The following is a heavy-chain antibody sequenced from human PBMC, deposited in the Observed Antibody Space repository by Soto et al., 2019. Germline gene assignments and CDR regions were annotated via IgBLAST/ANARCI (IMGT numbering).Heavy chain of an antibody. J-gene: IGHJ5*02. CDR2: ISGSGGST. Sequence: GGSLRLSCAASGFPFSSYAMSWVRQAPGKGLEWVSAISGSGGSTYYADSVKGRFTISRDNSKNTLYLQMNSLRAEDTAVYYCAKDRTSGWYSNWFDPWGQGTLVTVSS. CDR3: AKDRTSGWYSNWFDP. CDR1: GFPFSSYA. V-gene: IGHV3-23*01. D-gene: IGHD6-19*01.